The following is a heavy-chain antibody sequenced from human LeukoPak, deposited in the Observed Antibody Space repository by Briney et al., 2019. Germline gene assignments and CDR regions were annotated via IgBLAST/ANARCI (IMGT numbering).Heavy chain of an antibody. D-gene: IGHD2-15*01. Sequence: ASVKVSFKASGYTFTGYYMHWVRQAPGQGLEWMGWINPNSGGTNYAQKLQDRVTMTTDTSTTTAYMELKSLRSDDTAVYYCARSQGHRLLNYYHYYMDVWGKGTTVTVSS. J-gene: IGHJ6*03. CDR2: INPNSGGT. CDR1: GYTFTGYY. V-gene: IGHV1-2*02. CDR3: ARSQGHRLLNYYHYYMDV.